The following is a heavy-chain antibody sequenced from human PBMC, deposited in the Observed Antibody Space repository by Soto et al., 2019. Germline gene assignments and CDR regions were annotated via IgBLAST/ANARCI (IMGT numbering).Heavy chain of an antibody. CDR1: GYTFTGYL. J-gene: IGHJ4*02. Sequence: AAVKVSCKASGYTFTGYLMHWVRQAPGQGLEWMGWINTNNGGTNSAQKFQGRVTMTMDTSINTAYMELGSLSSDDTAIYYCASGWEGVVGANYWAQGTLVRVSS. D-gene: IGHD1-26*01. CDR3: ASGWEGVVGANY. CDR2: INTNNGGT. V-gene: IGHV1-2*02.